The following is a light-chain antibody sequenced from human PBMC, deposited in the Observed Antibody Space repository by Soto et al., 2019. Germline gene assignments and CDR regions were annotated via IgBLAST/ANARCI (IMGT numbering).Light chain of an antibody. J-gene: IGKJ2*01. CDR3: QHYNNWPPYA. Sequence: ELVLTQSPATLSLSPWERATLSCRARQSVSSYVAWYHQKPGQAPSLLISDASKSPTGIPARFSGSGSATAYSLTITRPHSEGSAVYSGQHYNNWPPYAFGQGT. V-gene: IGKV3D-15*01. CDR2: DAS. CDR1: QSVSSY.